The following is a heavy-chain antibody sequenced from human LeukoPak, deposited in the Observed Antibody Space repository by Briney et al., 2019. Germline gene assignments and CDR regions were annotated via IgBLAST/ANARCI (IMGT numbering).Heavy chain of an antibody. J-gene: IGHJ5*02. V-gene: IGHV4-59*08. D-gene: IGHD1-26*01. CDR1: GGSISGYY. CDR3: ARRSGSYSPWFDP. Sequence: SETLSLTCTVSGGSISGYYWSWIRQPPGKGLEWIGYIYYSGSTNYNPSLKSRVTISVDTSKNQFSLKLSSVTAADTAVYYCARRSGSYSPWFDPWGQGTLVTVSS. CDR2: IYYSGST.